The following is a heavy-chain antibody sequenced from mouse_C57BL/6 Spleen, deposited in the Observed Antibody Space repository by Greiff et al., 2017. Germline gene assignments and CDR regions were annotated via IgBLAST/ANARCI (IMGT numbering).Heavy chain of an antibody. V-gene: IGHV5-4*01. CDR2: ISDGGSYT. CDR3: AREGTGTLALGY. D-gene: IGHD4-1*01. Sequence: EVKLMESGGGLVKPGGSLKLSCAASGFTFSSYAMSWVRQTPEKRLEWVATISDGGSYTYYPDNVKGRFTISRDNAKNNLYLQMSHLTSEDTAMYYCAREGTGTLALGYWGQGTTLTVSS. J-gene: IGHJ2*01. CDR1: GFTFSSYA.